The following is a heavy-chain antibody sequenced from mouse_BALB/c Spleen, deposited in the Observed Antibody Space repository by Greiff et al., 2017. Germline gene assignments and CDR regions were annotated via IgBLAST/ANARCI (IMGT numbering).Heavy chain of an antibody. Sequence: VQLQQPGAELVRPGASVKLSCKASGYTFTSYWINWVKQRPGQGLEWIGNIYPSDSYTNYNQKFKDKATLTVDKSSSTAYMQLSSPTSEDSAVYYCTREGRRAGAMDYWGQGTSVTVSS. D-gene: IGHD3-1*01. CDR1: GYTFTSYW. V-gene: IGHV1-69*02. J-gene: IGHJ4*01. CDR3: TREGRRAGAMDY. CDR2: IYPSDSYT.